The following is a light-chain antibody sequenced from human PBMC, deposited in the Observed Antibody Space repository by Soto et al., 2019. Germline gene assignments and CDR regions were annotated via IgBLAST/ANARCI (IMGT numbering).Light chain of an antibody. CDR1: QTISHY. CDR3: QQSYTPPIT. V-gene: IGKV1-39*01. Sequence: DIQLTQSPSSLSAYVRERFTITCRASQTISHYLQWYQQKPGRAPKALIHAASRLQSGVPSRFSGSGSGTDFTLTISSLQPEDSATYFCQQSYTPPITFGQGTRLEIK. J-gene: IGKJ5*01. CDR2: AAS.